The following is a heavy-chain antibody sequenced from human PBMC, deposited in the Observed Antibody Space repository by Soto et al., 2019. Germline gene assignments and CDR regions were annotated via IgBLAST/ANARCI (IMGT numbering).Heavy chain of an antibody. Sequence: PSETLSLTCTVSGGSISRYYWSWIRQPPGKGLEWIGYIYYSGSTNYNPSLKSRVTISVDTSKNQFSLKLSSVTAADTAVYYCARGGRNYDILTGYGNDAFDIWVQGTMVT. CDR3: ARGGRNYDILTGYGNDAFDI. D-gene: IGHD3-9*01. CDR1: GGSISRYY. CDR2: IYYSGST. V-gene: IGHV4-59*01. J-gene: IGHJ3*02.